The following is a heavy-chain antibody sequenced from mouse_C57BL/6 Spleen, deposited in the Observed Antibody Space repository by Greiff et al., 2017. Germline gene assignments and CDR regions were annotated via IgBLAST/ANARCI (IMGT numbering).Heavy chain of an antibody. CDR1: GFNIKDYY. CDR3: ARYFDGYSAWFAY. CDR2: IDPEDGAT. Sequence: VQLQQSGAELVKPGASVKLSCTASGFNIKDYYMHWVKQRPEQGLEWIGRIDPEDGATKYAPNFPGKATITADTSSNTAYLQLSSLTSEDTAVFYGARYFDGYSAWFAYWGQGTLVTVSA. D-gene: IGHD2-3*01. V-gene: IGHV14-2*01. J-gene: IGHJ3*01.